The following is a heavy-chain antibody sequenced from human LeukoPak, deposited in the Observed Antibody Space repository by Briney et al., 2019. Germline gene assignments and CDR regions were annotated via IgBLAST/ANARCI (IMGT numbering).Heavy chain of an antibody. CDR2: INPNSGGT. J-gene: IGHJ4*02. CDR3: ARDAGDWTKVDY. CDR1: GGTFSSYA. Sequence: ASVKVSCKDSGGTFSSYAISWVRQAPGQGLEWMGRINPNSGGTNYAQKFQGRVTMTRDTSISTAYMELSRLRSDDTAVYYCARDAGDWTKVDYWGQGTLVTVSS. V-gene: IGHV1-2*06. D-gene: IGHD3/OR15-3a*01.